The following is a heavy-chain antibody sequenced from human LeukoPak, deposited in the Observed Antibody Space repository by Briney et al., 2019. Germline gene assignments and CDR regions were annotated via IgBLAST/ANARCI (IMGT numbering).Heavy chain of an antibody. D-gene: IGHD2-2*01. V-gene: IGHV3-30*01. CDR1: GFTFSSYA. CDR2: ISNDGSNK. CDR3: AIGYCSSTSCPAEYFQH. J-gene: IGHJ1*01. Sequence: KSGGSLRLSCAAPGFTFSSYAMHWVRQAPGKGLEGVAVISNDGSNKYYADSVKGRFTISRDNSKNTLYLQMNSLRAEDTAVYYCAIGYCSSTSCPAEYFQHWGQGTLVTVSS.